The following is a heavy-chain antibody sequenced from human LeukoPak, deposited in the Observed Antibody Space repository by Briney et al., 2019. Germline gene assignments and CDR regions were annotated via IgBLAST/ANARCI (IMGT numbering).Heavy chain of an antibody. Sequence: ASVKVSCKASGYTFTGCYMHWVRQAPGQGLEWMGWINPNSGGTNYAQKFQGRVTMTRDTSISTVHMELSSLRSDDTAVYYCARGGGTYHVDYWGQGTLVTVSS. CDR3: ARGGGTYHVDY. V-gene: IGHV1-2*02. CDR1: GYTFTGCY. CDR2: INPNSGGT. J-gene: IGHJ4*02. D-gene: IGHD2-21*01.